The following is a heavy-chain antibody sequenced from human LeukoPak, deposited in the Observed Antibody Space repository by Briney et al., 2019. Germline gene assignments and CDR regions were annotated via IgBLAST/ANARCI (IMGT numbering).Heavy chain of an antibody. CDR1: GFTFSSYA. Sequence: GGSLRLSCAASGFTFSSYAMLWHRHAPGKGLEYVLALISNVGNTYYANAVKGRFTVSRDNSKNTLYLQMGSLRPEDMAVYYCARAVGATTFGWFDPWGQGTLVTVSS. CDR2: LISNVGNT. CDR3: ARAVGATTFGWFDP. J-gene: IGHJ5*02. V-gene: IGHV3-64*01. D-gene: IGHD1-26*01.